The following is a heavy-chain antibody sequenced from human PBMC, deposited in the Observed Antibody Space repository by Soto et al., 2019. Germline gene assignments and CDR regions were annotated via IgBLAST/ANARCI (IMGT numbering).Heavy chain of an antibody. CDR2: IYPGDSDT. V-gene: IGHV5-51*01. CDR3: ARHYLMEMYSSGWYGDDAFDI. J-gene: IGHJ3*02. Sequence: PGESLKISCKGSGYSFTSYWIGWVRQMPGKGLEWMGIIYPGDSDTRYSPSFQGQVTISADKSISTAYLQWSSLKASDTAMYYCARHYLMEMYSSGWYGDDAFDIWGQGTMVTVSS. D-gene: IGHD6-19*01. CDR1: GYSFTSYW.